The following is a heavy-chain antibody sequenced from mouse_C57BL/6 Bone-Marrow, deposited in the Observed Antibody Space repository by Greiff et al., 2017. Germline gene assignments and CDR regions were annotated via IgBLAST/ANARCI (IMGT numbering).Heavy chain of an antibody. V-gene: IGHV1-64*01. Sequence: VKLVESGAELVQPGASVKLSCKASGYTFTSYWMHWVKQRPGQGLEWIGMIHPNSGSTNYNEKFKSKATLTVDKSSSTAYMQLSSLTSEDSAVYDCARGGYVGYDADYGGQGTTLTVAS. CDR2: IHPNSGST. CDR1: GYTFTSYW. CDR3: ARGGYVGYDADY. D-gene: IGHD2-2*01. J-gene: IGHJ2*01.